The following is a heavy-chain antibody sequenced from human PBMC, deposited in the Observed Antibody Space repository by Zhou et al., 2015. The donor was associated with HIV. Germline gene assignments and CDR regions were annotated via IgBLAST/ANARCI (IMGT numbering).Heavy chain of an antibody. V-gene: IGHV1-2*02. CDR3: ARDHEYSGYDTGDYYYYGMDV. CDR1: GYAFTGYQ. Sequence: QEQLVQSGAELKKPGASVKVSCKASGYAFTGYQVQWVRQAPGQGLEWMGWINPSSGGSKYAEKFQGRVTMSRHTSISTVYMELSRLTSDDTAVYYCARDHEYSGYDTGDYYYYGMDVVGPRGPRVTVSS. D-gene: IGHD5-12*01. CDR2: INPSSGGS. J-gene: IGHJ6*02.